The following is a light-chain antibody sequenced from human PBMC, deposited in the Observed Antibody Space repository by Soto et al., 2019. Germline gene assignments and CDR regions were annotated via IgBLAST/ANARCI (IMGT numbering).Light chain of an antibody. V-gene: IGLV2-11*01. CDR1: SSDVGSYKY. CDR2: DVN. CDR3: CSFVDSDTVL. Sequence: QSALTQPRSVSGSPGQSVTISRTGTSSDVGSYKYVSWYQHHPGKAPKLMIFDVNKRPSGVPDRFSGSNSGNAASLTISGLQPEDEADYFCCSFVDSDTVLFGGGTKLTVL. J-gene: IGLJ3*02.